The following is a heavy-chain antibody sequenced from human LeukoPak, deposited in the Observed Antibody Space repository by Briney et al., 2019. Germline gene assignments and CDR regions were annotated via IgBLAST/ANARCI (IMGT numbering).Heavy chain of an antibody. D-gene: IGHD5-24*01. CDR3: ARGALEMATITYDY. CDR1: GYTFTSYD. CDR2: MNPNSGNT. Sequence: ASVKVSCKASGYTFTSYDINWVRQATGQGLEWMGWMNPNSGNTGYAQKFQGRVTITRDTSISTAYMELSRLRSDDTAVYYCARGALEMATITYDYWGQGTLVTVSS. J-gene: IGHJ4*02. V-gene: IGHV1-8*03.